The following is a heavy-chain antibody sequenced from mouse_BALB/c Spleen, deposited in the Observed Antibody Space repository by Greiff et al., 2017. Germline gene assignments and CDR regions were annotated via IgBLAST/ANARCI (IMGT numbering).Heavy chain of an antibody. CDR3: ARRTMITTGLDY. CDR2: INPSTGYT. J-gene: IGHJ2*01. Sequence: QVQLQQSGAELAKPGASVKMSCKASGYTFTSYWMHWVKQRPGQGLEWIGYINPSTGYTEYNQKFKDKATLTADKSSSTAYMQLSSLTSEDSAVYYCARRTMITTGLDYWGQGTTLTVSS. V-gene: IGHV1-7*01. CDR1: GYTFTSYW. D-gene: IGHD2-4*01.